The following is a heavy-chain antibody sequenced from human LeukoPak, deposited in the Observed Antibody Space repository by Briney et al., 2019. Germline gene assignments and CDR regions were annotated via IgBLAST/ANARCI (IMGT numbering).Heavy chain of an antibody. Sequence: GSLRLSCAASGFTFSSYSMNWVRQAPGKGLEWVSYISSSSSTIYYADSVKGRFTISRDNAKNSLYLQMNSLRAEDTAVYYCARALTTRNYNWNQFDYWGQGTLVTVSS. CDR3: ARALTTRNYNWNQFDY. V-gene: IGHV3-48*01. J-gene: IGHJ4*02. CDR1: GFTFSSYS. CDR2: ISSSSSTI. D-gene: IGHD1-20*01.